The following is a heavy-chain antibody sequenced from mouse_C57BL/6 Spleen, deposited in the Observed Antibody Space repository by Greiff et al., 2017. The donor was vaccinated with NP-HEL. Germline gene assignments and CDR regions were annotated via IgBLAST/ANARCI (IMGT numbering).Heavy chain of an antibody. J-gene: IGHJ2*01. CDR1: GFSFNTYA. CDR2: IRSKSNNYAT. V-gene: IGHV10-1*01. CDR3: VRLGYDGYYYFDY. D-gene: IGHD2-3*01. Sequence: EVQLVESGGGLVQPKGSLKLSCAASGFSFNTYAMNWVRQAPGKGLEWVARIRSKSNNYATYYADSVKDRFTISRDDSESMLYLQMNNLKTEDTAMYYCVRLGYDGYYYFDYWGQGTTLTVSS.